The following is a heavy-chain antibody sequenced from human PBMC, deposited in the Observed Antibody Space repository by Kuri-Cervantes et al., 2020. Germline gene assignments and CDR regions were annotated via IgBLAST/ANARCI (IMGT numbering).Heavy chain of an antibody. CDR2: ISSSGIT. CDR1: GGSISSYY. J-gene: IGHJ4*02. D-gene: IGHD1-14*01. V-gene: IGHV4-59*01. CDR3: TRGNRNFDF. Sequence: SETLSLTCTVSGGSISSYYWSWIRQPAGKGLEWIGYISSSGITNYNLSLKSRLTISLDTSENQFSLKLSSVTTADTAVYYCTRGNRNFDFWGQGTLVTVSS.